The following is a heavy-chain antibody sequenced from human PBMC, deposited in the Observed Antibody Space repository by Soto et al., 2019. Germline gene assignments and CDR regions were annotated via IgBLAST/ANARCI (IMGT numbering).Heavy chain of an antibody. Sequence: QITLKESGPTLVKPTQTLTLTCTFSGFSLSTSGVGVGWIRQPPGKALEWLALIYWDDDKRYSPSLKSRLTITKDTSKNQVVLTMTNMDPXDTXXXXXXXXXXXXXXXXXXXXXXFDPWGQGTLVTVSS. J-gene: IGHJ5*02. CDR2: IYWDDDK. V-gene: IGHV2-5*02. CDR3: XXXXXXXXXXXXXXXXXFDP. CDR1: GFSLSTSGVG.